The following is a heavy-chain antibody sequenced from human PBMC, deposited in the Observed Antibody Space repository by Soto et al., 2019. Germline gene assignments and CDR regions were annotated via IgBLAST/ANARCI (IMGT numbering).Heavy chain of an antibody. V-gene: IGHV3-23*01. CDR3: AKDGGSVGYCSGTSCLEDY. D-gene: IGHD2-2*01. CDR1: GFTFSSYA. CDR2: ISGSGDST. J-gene: IGHJ4*02. Sequence: EVQLLESGGGLVQPGGSLRLSCAASGFTFSSYAMSWVRQAPGKGLEWGSAISGSGDSTYYADSVKGRFTISRDNSENTLYLQMNSLRAEDTAVYYCAKDGGSVGYCSGTSCLEDYWGQGTLVTVSS.